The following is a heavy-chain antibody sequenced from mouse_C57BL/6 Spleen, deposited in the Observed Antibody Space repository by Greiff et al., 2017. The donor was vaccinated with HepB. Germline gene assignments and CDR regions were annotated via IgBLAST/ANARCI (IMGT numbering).Heavy chain of an antibody. CDR3: ARGGYFDY. CDR2: INPNNGGT. J-gene: IGHJ2*01. Sequence: EVQLQQSGPELVKPGASVKISCKASGYTFTDYYMNWVKQSHGKSLEWIGDINPNNGGTSYNQKFKGKATLTVDKSSSTAYMELRSLTSGDSAVYYCARGGYFDYWGQGTTLTVSS. CDR1: GYTFTDYY. V-gene: IGHV1-26*01.